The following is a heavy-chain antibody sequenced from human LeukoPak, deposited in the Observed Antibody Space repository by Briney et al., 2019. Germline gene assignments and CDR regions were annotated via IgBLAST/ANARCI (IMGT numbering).Heavy chain of an antibody. Sequence: ASVKVSCKASGGTFSSYAISWVRQAPGQGLEWMGRIIPILGIANYAQKFQGRVTITADKSTSTAYMELSSLRSEDTAVYYCARVRNSVGWTANPNYSNVMDVGAKGPRSPSP. D-gene: IGHD6-19*01. CDR3: ARVRNSVGWTANPNYSNVMDV. J-gene: IGHJ6*02. CDR1: GGTFSSYA. CDR2: IIPILGIA. V-gene: IGHV1-69*04.